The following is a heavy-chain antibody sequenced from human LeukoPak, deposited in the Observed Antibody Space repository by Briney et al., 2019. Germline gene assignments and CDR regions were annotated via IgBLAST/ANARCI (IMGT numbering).Heavy chain of an antibody. CDR1: GGSFSGYY. V-gene: IGHV4-34*01. CDR3: ARGGSGWYPSWFDP. D-gene: IGHD6-19*01. J-gene: IGHJ5*02. Sequence: SETLPLTCAVYGGSFSGYYWSWIRQPPGKGLEWIGEINHSGSTNYNPSLKSRVTISVDTSKNQFSLKLSSVTAADTAVYYCARGGSGWYPSWFDPWGQGTLVTVSS. CDR2: INHSGST.